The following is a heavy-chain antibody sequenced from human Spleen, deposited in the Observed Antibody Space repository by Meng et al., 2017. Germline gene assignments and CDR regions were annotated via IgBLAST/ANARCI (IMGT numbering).Heavy chain of an antibody. CDR3: ARDEDISAAGKLFGDY. CDR1: GGTFSSYT. Sequence: SVKVSCKASGGTFSSYTISWVRQAPGQGLEWMGRIIPILGIANYAQKFQGRVTITADKSTITAYMELSSLRSEDTAVYYCARDEDISAAGKLFGDYWGQGTLVTVSS. V-gene: IGHV1-69*04. CDR2: IIPILGIA. J-gene: IGHJ4*02. D-gene: IGHD6-13*01.